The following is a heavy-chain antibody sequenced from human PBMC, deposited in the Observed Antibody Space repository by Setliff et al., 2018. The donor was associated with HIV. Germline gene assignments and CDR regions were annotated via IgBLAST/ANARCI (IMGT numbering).Heavy chain of an antibody. Sequence: PSETLSLTCAVYGGSFSGYYWSWIRQPPGKGLEWIGRVSSRGDTNYNPSLKSRVTMSVDTSKNQFSLKLTSVTASDTAVYYCARAAAGNTGPFDLWGQGSPVTVS. V-gene: IGHV4-34*01. CDR3: ARAAAGNTGPFDL. CDR2: VSSRGDT. CDR1: GGSFSGYY. J-gene: IGHJ4*02. D-gene: IGHD4-17*01.